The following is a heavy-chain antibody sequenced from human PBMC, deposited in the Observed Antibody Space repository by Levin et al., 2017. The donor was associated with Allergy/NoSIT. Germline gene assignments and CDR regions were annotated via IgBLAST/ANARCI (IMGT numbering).Heavy chain of an antibody. D-gene: IGHD4-23*01. J-gene: IGHJ2*01. CDR1: GYSFTNYW. Sequence: KAGGSLRLSCKGSGYSFTNYWIGWVRQMPGKGLEWMGIIYPGDSDTRYSPSFQGQVTISVDKSISTAYLQWSSLKASDTAFYYCATHRPYGGNPRGWYFDLWGRGTLVTVSS. CDR3: ATHRPYGGNPRGWYFDL. V-gene: IGHV5-51*01. CDR2: IYPGDSDT.